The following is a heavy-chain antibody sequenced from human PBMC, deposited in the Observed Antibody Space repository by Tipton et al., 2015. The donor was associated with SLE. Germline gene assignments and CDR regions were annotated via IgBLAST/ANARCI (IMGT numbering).Heavy chain of an antibody. CDR1: GYTFTNYD. D-gene: IGHD3-10*01. CDR3: ARGSVIATVSFGVDV. V-gene: IGHV1-8*01. CDR2: MNPNSGNT. Sequence: QSGPEVKKPGASVKVSCKASGYTFTNYDINWVRQATGQGLEWMGWMNPNSGNTGCAQKFQGRVTMTRNTSISTAYMELRTLRYEDPAVYYCARGSVIATVSFGVDVWGQGTTVIVSS. J-gene: IGHJ6*02.